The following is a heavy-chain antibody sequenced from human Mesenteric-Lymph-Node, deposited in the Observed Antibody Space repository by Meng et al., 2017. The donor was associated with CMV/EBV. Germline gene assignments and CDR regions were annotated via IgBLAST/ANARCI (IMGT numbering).Heavy chain of an antibody. CDR2: ISSSSSTI. CDR1: GFTFSSYS. J-gene: IGHJ4*02. Sequence: GESLKISCAASGFTFSSYSMNWVRQAPGKGLEWVSYISSSSSTIYYADSVKGRFTISRDTSKNTLYLQMNSLRPEDTAVYYCTRDETFWSGYYSENWGQGTLVTVSS. V-gene: IGHV3-48*01. CDR3: TRDETFWSGYYSEN. D-gene: IGHD3-3*01.